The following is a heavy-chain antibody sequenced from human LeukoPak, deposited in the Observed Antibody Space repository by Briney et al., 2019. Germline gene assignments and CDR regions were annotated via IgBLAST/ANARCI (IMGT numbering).Heavy chain of an antibody. CDR3: ARVGWELLNLHFDP. Sequence: GGSLRLSCVASGFTFSDKWMSWVRQAPGKGPVWVASIKKDGSQKYYVDSIKGRFTISRDNAQNSLYLEMSSLSVEDTAIYSCARVGWELLNLHFDPWGQGALVTVSS. V-gene: IGHV3-7*03. CDR2: IKKDGSQK. D-gene: IGHD1-26*01. CDR1: GFTFSDKW. J-gene: IGHJ5*02.